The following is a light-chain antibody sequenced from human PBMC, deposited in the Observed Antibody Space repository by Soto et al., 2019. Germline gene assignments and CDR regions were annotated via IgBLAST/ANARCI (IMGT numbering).Light chain of an antibody. CDR3: QHYGTSTRT. CDR2: AAS. Sequence: EIVLTQSPGTLSLSPGESATLSCRATQSVSATYLAWYQQKPGQAPRLLIYAASGRATDIPARFSGSGSGTDFTLAISRLEPEDFAVYWCQHYGTSTRTFGQGTKVEIK. V-gene: IGKV3-20*01. CDR1: QSVSATY. J-gene: IGKJ1*01.